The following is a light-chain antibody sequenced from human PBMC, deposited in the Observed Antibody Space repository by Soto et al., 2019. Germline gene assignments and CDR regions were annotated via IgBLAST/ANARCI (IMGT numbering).Light chain of an antibody. V-gene: IGKV3-11*01. CDR3: QQCVDWTLLS. CDR2: DAS. J-gene: IGKJ4*01. CDR1: QSVDNF. Sequence: EIVLTQSPATLSLSPGERATLSCRASQSVDNFLAWYQQKPGQAPRPLIYDASNRAAGIPARFSGSGSGTDFTLTISSLEPEDFAVYYCQQCVDWTLLSLGGGTKVELK.